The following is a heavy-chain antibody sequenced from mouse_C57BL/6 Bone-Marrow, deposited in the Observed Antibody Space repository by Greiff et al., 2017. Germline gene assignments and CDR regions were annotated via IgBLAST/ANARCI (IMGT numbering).Heavy chain of an antibody. CDR1: GFSLTSYG. CDR2: IWGGGST. D-gene: IGHD1-1*01. J-gene: IGHJ1*03. Sequence: VKLQESGPGLVAPSQSLSITCTVSGFSLTSYGVDWVRQPPGKGLEWLGVIWGGGSTNYNSALMSRLSIRKDNAKSQVFLKMNSLQTDDTARYEGAKRGLGSSYPYGYFDVWGTGTTVTVSS. CDR3: AKRGLGSSYPYGYFDV. V-gene: IGHV2-9*01.